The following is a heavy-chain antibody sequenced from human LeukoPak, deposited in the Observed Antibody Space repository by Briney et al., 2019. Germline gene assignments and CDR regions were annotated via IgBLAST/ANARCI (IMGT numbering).Heavy chain of an antibody. V-gene: IGHV1-24*01. J-gene: IGHJ3*02. CDR2: FDPEDGET. CDR1: GYTLTELS. CDR3: ATDPYEGNAFDI. D-gene: IGHD3-3*01. Sequence: GASVKVSCKVSGYTLTELSMHWVRQAPGKGLEWMGGFDPEDGETIYAQKFQGRVTMTEDTSTDTAYMELSSLRSEDTAVYYCATDPYEGNAFDIWGQGTMVTVSS.